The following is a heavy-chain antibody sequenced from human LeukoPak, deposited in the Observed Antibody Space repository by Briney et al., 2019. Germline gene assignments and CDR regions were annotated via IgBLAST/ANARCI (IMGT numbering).Heavy chain of an antibody. D-gene: IGHD2-8*01. CDR3: ARALWDIVLISGIFDP. CDR1: GFTFSDYY. Sequence: TGGPLRLSCAASGFTFSDYYMSWIRQAPGKGLEWVSYISSSGSTIYYADSVKGRFTISRDNAKNSLYLQMNSLRAEDTAVYYCARALWDIVLISGIFDPWGQGTLVTVSS. CDR2: ISSSGSTI. V-gene: IGHV3-11*04. J-gene: IGHJ5*02.